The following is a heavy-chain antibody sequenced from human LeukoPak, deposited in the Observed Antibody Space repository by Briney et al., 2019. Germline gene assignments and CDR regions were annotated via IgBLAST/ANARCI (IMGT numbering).Heavy chain of an antibody. D-gene: IGHD5-12*01. J-gene: IGHJ4*02. V-gene: IGHV3-23*01. Sequence: GGSLRLSCAASGFTFSSYAMSWVPLTPGRGRDWVATFSDRGGGTYYTDSVKGRYSISRANSKNTLSLQLSSLTAEDTAIYYCAKCLWSAYDSPLVDYWGQGTLVTVSS. CDR2: FSDRGGGT. CDR3: AKCLWSAYDSPLVDY. CDR1: GFTFSSYA.